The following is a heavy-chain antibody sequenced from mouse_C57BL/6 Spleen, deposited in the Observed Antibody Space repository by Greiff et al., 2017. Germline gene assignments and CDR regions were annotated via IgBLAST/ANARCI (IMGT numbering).Heavy chain of an antibody. V-gene: IGHV8-12*01. Sequence: QVTLKECGPGILQSSQTLSLTCSFSGFSLSTSGMGVSWIRQPSGKGLEWLAHIYWDDDKRYNPSLKSRLTISKDTSRNQVFLKITSVDTADTATYYCARREGYGDSNYEYFDVWGTGTTVTVSS. D-gene: IGHD2-5*01. J-gene: IGHJ1*03. CDR3: ARREGYGDSNYEYFDV. CDR2: IYWDDDK. CDR1: GFSLSTSGMG.